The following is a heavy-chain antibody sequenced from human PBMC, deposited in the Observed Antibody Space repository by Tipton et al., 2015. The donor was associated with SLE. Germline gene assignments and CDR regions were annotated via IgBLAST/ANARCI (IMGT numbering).Heavy chain of an antibody. CDR1: GFTFSNAW. V-gene: IGHV3-23*01. CDR2: ISGSGGST. D-gene: IGHD3-10*01. CDR3: AKDPGSGYFQH. Sequence: SLRLSCAASGFTFSNAWMSWVRQAPGKGLEWVSAISGSGGSTYYADSVKGRFTISRDNSKNTLYLQMNSLRAEDTAVYYCAKDPGSGYFQHWGQGTLVTVSA. J-gene: IGHJ1*01.